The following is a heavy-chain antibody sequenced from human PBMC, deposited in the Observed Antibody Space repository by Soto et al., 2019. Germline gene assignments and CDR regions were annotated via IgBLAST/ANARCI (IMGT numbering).Heavy chain of an antibody. CDR2: INPSGGST. Sequence: ASVKVSCKASGYTFTSYYMHWVRQAPGQGLEWMGIINPSGGSTSYAQKFQGRVTMTRDTSTSTVYMELSSLRSEDTVVYYCAREVAYYYGSGSPTHYGMDVWGQGTTVTVSS. CDR3: AREVAYYYGSGSPTHYGMDV. D-gene: IGHD3-10*01. CDR1: GYTFTSYY. V-gene: IGHV1-46*01. J-gene: IGHJ6*02.